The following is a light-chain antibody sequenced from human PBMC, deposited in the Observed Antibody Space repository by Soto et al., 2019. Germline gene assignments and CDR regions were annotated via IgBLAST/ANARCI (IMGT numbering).Light chain of an antibody. V-gene: IGKV3-15*01. Sequence: EIVLTQSPATLSSLPGDRVTLSCRASQSVSSNLAWYQQKPGQAPRLLIYGASTRATGIPARFSGSGSGTEFTLTISSLQSEDFAVYYCQQYNNWPPLTFGGGTKVDIK. CDR1: QSVSSN. CDR3: QQYNNWPPLT. CDR2: GAS. J-gene: IGKJ4*01.